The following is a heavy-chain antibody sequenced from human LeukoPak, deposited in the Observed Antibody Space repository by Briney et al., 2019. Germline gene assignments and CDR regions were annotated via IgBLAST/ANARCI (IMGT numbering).Heavy chain of an antibody. CDR2: IYTSGST. D-gene: IGHD6-6*01. Sequence: SETLSLTCTVSGGSISSGSYYWSWIRQPAGKGLEWIGRIYTSGSTNYNPSLKSRVTVSVDTSKNQFSLKLSSVTAADTAVYCCASTRQLSLDYWGQGTLVTVSS. CDR1: GGSISSGSYY. V-gene: IGHV4-61*02. CDR3: ASTRQLSLDY. J-gene: IGHJ4*02.